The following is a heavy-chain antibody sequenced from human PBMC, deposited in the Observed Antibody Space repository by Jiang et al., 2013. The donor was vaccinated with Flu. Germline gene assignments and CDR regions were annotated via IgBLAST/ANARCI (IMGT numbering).Heavy chain of an antibody. Sequence: KFQGRVTITADESTSTAYMELSSLRSEDTAVYYCARGVVAYGYYYGMDVWGQGTTVTVSS. CDR3: ARGVVAYGYYYGMDV. D-gene: IGHD2-21*01. J-gene: IGHJ6*02. V-gene: IGHV1-69*01.